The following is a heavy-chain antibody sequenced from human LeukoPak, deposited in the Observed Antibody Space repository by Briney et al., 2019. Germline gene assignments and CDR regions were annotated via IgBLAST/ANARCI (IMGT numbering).Heavy chain of an antibody. D-gene: IGHD6-19*01. CDR1: GGSISTYY. CDR3: ARQMSGSSGLDY. V-gene: IGHV4-59*01. CDR2: IYYTGRT. J-gene: IGHJ4*02. Sequence: SETLSLTCTVSGGSISTYYWSWIRQPPGKGLEWIGYIYYTGRTNYSPSLKSRVTISVDTSKDQFSLKLISVTAADTAVYYCARQMSGSSGLDYWGQGTLVTVSS.